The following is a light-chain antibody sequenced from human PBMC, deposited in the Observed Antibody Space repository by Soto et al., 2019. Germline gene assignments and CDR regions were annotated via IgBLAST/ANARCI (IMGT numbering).Light chain of an antibody. J-gene: IGKJ4*01. CDR1: QSIHFY. Sequence: PGERATLSCRASQSIHFYLAWYQQKPGQAPRLIIYDASKRATGIPARFSGSGSGTEFTLTISSLQPEDFAVYYCQQRSDWPPATFGGGTKVEIK. V-gene: IGKV3-11*01. CDR2: DAS. CDR3: QQRSDWPPAT.